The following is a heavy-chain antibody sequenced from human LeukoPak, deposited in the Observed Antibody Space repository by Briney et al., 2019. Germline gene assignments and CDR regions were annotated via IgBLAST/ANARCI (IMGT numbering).Heavy chain of an antibody. Sequence: PGRSLRLSCAASGFTFDDYAMHWVRQAPGKGLEWVSVIYSGGSTYYADSVKGRFTISRDNSKNTLYLQMNSLRAEDTAVYYCARDRGGYYSFDYWGQGTLVTVSS. CDR2: IYSGGST. CDR3: ARDRGGYYSFDY. V-gene: IGHV3-53*01. J-gene: IGHJ4*02. CDR1: GFTFDDYA. D-gene: IGHD3-22*01.